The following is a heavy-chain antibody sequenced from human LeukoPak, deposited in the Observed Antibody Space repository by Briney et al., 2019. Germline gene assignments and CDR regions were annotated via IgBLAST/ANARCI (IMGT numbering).Heavy chain of an antibody. V-gene: IGHV4-34*01. CDR3: ARHAGSGWNIDY. Sequence: KPSETLSLTCAVYGGSFSGYYWSWIRQPPGKGLEWIGEINHSGSTNYNPSLKSRVTISVDTSKNQFSLKLSSVTAADTAVYYCARHAGSGWNIDYWGQGTLVTVSS. CDR2: INHSGST. CDR1: GGSFSGYY. D-gene: IGHD6-19*01. J-gene: IGHJ4*02.